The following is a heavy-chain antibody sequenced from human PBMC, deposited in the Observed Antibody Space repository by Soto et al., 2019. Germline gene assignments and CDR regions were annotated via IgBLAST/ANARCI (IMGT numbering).Heavy chain of an antibody. J-gene: IGHJ6*02. V-gene: IGHV3-30-3*01. CDR3: ARARWPRYCSDISCYINYYYYSMDG. CDR1: EFTFSNYG. CDR2: ISHDGSAE. D-gene: IGHD2-2*02. Sequence: GGSLRLSCAASEFTFSNYGMHWVRQAPGKGLEWVSVISHDGSAEYYADSVKGRFTISRDNYKSTLYLQMDSLRAEDTAVYYCARARWPRYCSDISCYINYYYYSMDGRGQGTKVTGSS.